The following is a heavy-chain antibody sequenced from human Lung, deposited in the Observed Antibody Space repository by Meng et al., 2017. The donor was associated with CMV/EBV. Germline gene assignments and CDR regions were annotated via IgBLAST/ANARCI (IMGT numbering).Heavy chain of an antibody. CDR1: GGTFSSYA. Sequence: SVKVSCKASGGTFSSYAISWVRQAPGQGLEWMGGIIPMFGTKSYAQKFQGRVTITTDESTSTAYMELSSLRSEDTAVYYCARESLQSGCFDYWGQGTLVTVDS. V-gene: IGHV1-69*05. CDR2: IIPMFGTK. J-gene: IGHJ4*02. CDR3: ARESLQSGCFDY.